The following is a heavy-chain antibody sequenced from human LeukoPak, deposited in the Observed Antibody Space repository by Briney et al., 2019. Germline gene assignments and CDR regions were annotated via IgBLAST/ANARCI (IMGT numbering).Heavy chain of an antibody. CDR3: ARVGGHCTSTSCPAPDY. J-gene: IGHJ4*02. CDR1: GFTFSSYN. CDR2: IDSSSRYI. Sequence: GRSLRLSCAASGFTFSSYNMDWVRQAPGKGLEWVSFIDSSSRYIYQADSVKGRFTISKDNANSSVFLKMNSLRAEDTAVYYCARVGGHCTSTSCPAPDYWGQGTLVTVSS. D-gene: IGHD2-2*01. V-gene: IGHV3-21*01.